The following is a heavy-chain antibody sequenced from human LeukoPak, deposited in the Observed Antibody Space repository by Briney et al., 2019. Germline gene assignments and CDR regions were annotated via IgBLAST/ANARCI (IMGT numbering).Heavy chain of an antibody. D-gene: IGHD1-20*01. CDR2: TYTNGNT. CDR1: GFTVSSNY. Sequence: GGSLRLSCAASGFTVSSNYMNWVRQAPGEGLEWVSVTYTNGNTYYADSVKGRFIISRDDSKNTLYLQMNSLRDEDTAMYYCAKDEVTGPPFDYWGQGTLVTVSS. V-gene: IGHV3-66*01. CDR3: AKDEVTGPPFDY. J-gene: IGHJ4*02.